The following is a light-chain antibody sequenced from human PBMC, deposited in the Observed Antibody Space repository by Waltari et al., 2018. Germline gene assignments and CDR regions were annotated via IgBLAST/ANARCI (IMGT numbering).Light chain of an antibody. CDR3: GTWDNTLSGV. V-gene: IGLV1-51*02. Sequence: QSVLTQPPSVSAAPGQKVTISCPGSASNIGNSYVSWYQQFPGAAPKVLIYGKDKPTTGIPDRCSGSKSGTSATLDNTGLQTGDEADYYCGTWDNTLSGVFGGGTKVTVL. J-gene: IGLJ2*01. CDR2: GKD. CDR1: ASNIGNSY.